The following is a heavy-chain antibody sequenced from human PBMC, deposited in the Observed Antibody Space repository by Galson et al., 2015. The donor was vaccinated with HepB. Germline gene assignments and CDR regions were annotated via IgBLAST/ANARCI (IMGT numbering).Heavy chain of an antibody. CDR3: ARRGGGGRALDI. D-gene: IGHD3-16*01. V-gene: IGHV3-66*02. CDR1: GFTVSNSF. Sequence: SLRLSCAASGFTVSNSFMTWVRQAPGKGLEWVSIIYSGDNTYYADSAKGRFTISRDNSNNTLFLQMNSLRTEDTAVYYCARRGGGGRALDIWG. CDR2: IYSGDNT. J-gene: IGHJ3*02.